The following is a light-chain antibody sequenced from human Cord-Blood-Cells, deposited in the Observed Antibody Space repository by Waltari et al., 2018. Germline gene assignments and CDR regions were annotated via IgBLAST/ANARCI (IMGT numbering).Light chain of an antibody. J-gene: IGLJ2*01. CDR1: SSDVGGYNY. CDR3: SSYTSSSTVV. CDR2: EVS. V-gene: IGLV2-14*01. Sequence: QSALTKPASASVSTGQSITISCTGTSSDVGGYNYVAWYQQYPGQAPKLMIYEVSNQRSGVSNRFSGSKSGNTASLTISGLQAEDEADYYCSSYTSSSTVVFGGGTKLTVL.